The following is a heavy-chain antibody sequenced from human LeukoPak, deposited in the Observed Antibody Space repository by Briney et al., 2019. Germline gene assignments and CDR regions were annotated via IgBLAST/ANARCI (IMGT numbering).Heavy chain of an antibody. V-gene: IGHV1-69*05. J-gene: IGHJ4*02. CDR1: GGTFNNYA. Sequence: ASVKVSCKASGGTFNNYAISWVRQAPGQGPEWMGGIMPLFGTPNYAQKFQGRVTIITDESTSTAYMELSSLRSEDTAVYYCASTDTYSGYDYGGTIDYWGQGTLVTVSS. CDR2: IMPLFGTP. CDR3: ASTDTYSGYDYGGTIDY. D-gene: IGHD5-12*01.